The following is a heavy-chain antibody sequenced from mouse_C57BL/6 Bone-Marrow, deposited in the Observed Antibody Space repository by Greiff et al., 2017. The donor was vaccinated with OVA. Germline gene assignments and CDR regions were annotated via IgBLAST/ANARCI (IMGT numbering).Heavy chain of an antibody. D-gene: IGHD6-1*01. J-gene: IGHJ1*03. Sequence: EVQLQQSGPELVKPGASVKISCKASGYTFTDYYMNWVKQSHGKSLEWIGDINPNNGGTSYNQKFKGKATLTVDKSSSTAYMELRSLTSEDSAVYYCARELLSRYFDVWGTGTTVTVSS. CDR3: ARELLSRYFDV. CDR2: INPNNGGT. CDR1: GYTFTDYY. V-gene: IGHV1-26*01.